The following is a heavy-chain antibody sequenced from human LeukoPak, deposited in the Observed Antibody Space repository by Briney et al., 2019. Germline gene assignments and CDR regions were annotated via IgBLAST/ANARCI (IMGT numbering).Heavy chain of an antibody. CDR2: IKSKTDGGTT. Sequence: GGSLRLSCAASGFTFSNAWMSWVRQAPGKGLEWVGRIKSKTDGGTTDYAAPVKGRFTISRDDSKNALYLQMNSLKTEDTAVYYCTTDPDSSSWYPTLGYWGQGTLVTVSS. CDR3: TTDPDSSSWYPTLGY. CDR1: GFTFSNAW. D-gene: IGHD6-13*01. J-gene: IGHJ4*02. V-gene: IGHV3-15*01.